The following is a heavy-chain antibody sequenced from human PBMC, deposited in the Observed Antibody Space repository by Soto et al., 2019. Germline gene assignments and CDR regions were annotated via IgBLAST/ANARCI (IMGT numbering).Heavy chain of an antibody. CDR2: IYWDDDK. V-gene: IGHV2-5*02. CDR1: GFSLTTSGVG. Sequence: QITLNESGPTVVKPAETLTLTCTFSGFSLTTSGVGVGWIRQSPGKAPEGLALIYWDDDKRYSASLNRRLTITKDTSKNQVVLTMASVDPADTATYYCAHRILRTVFGLVTTTAIYFDFWGQGTPVVVSS. D-gene: IGHD3-3*01. J-gene: IGHJ4*02. CDR3: AHRILRTVFGLVTTTAIYFDF.